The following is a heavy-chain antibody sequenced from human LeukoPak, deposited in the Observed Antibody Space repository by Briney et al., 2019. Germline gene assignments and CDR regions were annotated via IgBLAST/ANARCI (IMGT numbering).Heavy chain of an antibody. J-gene: IGHJ4*02. CDR3: AREDPSITMIVVGYYFDY. Sequence: GGSLRLSCAASGFTFSSYSMNWVRQAPGKGLEWVSSISSSSSYIYYADSVKGRFTISRDNAKNSLYLQMNSLRAEDTAVYYCAREDPSITMIVVGYYFDYWGQGTLVTVSS. CDR2: ISSSSSYI. V-gene: IGHV3-21*01. CDR1: GFTFSSYS. D-gene: IGHD3-22*01.